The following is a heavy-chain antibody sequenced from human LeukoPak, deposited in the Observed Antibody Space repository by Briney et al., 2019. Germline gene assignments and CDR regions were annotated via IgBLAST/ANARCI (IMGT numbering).Heavy chain of an antibody. J-gene: IGHJ4*02. CDR1: GYTFTSNY. V-gene: IGHV1-46*01. CDR2: IYPRDGST. CDR3: ARDQEGFDY. Sequence: GASVKVSCKASGYTFTSNYIHWVRQAPGQGLEWMGMIYPRDGSTSYAQKFQGRVTVTRDTSTSTLHMELSGLRSEDTGVNYCARDQEGFDYWGQGTLVTVSS.